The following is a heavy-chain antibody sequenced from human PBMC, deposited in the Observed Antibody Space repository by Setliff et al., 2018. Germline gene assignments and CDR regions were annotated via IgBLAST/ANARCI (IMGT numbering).Heavy chain of an antibody. V-gene: IGHV5-51*01. J-gene: IGHJ6*02. Sequence: GESLKISCKGSGYSFTSYWIGWVRQMPGKGLEWMGIIYPGDFDTRYSPSFQGQVTISADKSISTAYLQWSSLKASDTAMYYCARVTPDYYYYYGMDVWGQGTTVTVSS. CDR2: IYPGDFDT. CDR3: ARVTPDYYYYYGMDV. CDR1: GYSFTSYW. D-gene: IGHD5-18*01.